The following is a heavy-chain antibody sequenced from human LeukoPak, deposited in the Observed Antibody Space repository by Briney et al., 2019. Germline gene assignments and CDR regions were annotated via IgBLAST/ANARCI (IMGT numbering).Heavy chain of an antibody. CDR1: GVTFSSYV. CDR3: VQEGPRGLAFDI. CDR2: ISGSGGGT. V-gene: IGHV3-23*01. J-gene: IGHJ3*02. Sequence: GGSLRLSCEASGVTFSSYVMSWVRQAQGKGPEWVSGISGSGGGTYYADSVKGRFAISRDNSKNTLYLQMNSLRAEDTAVYYCVQEGPRGLAFDIWGQGTKVTVSS.